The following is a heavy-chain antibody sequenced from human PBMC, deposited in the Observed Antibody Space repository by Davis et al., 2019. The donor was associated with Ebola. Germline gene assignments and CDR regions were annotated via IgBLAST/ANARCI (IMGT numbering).Heavy chain of an antibody. CDR3: AKDRAYGDYAVDDAFDI. V-gene: IGHV3-23*01. D-gene: IGHD4-17*01. CDR1: GFTFSSYA. CDR2: ISGSGGST. J-gene: IGHJ3*02. Sequence: PGGSLRLFCAASGFTFSSYAMSWVRQAPGKGLEWVSAISGSGGSTYYADSVKGRFTISRDNSKNTLYLQMNSLRAEDTAVYYCAKDRAYGDYAVDDAFDIWGQGTMVTVSS.